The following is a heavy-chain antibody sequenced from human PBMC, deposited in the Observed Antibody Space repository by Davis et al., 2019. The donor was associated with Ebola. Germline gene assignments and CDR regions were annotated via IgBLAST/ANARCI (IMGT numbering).Heavy chain of an antibody. J-gene: IGHJ6*02. V-gene: IGHV5-51*01. CDR3: ARSLAAAGSLDGMDV. D-gene: IGHD6-13*01. Sequence: GESLKISCKGSGYSFTSYWIGWVRQMPGKGLEWMGIIYPGYSDTRYRPSFQGQVTISADKSISTAYLQWSSLKASDTAMYYCARSLAAAGSLDGMDVWGQGTTVTVSS. CDR2: IYPGYSDT. CDR1: GYSFTSYW.